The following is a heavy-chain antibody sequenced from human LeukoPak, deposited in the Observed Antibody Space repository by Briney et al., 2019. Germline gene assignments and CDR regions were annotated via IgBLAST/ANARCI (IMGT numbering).Heavy chain of an antibody. CDR3: ARALVEASGLLSPGAFDI. D-gene: IGHD3-3*01. V-gene: IGHV3-21*01. CDR2: ISRSSNYI. Sequence: GGSLRLSCAASGFTFSDYYMNWIRQAPGKGLEWVSSISRSSNYIYYADSLKGRFTISRDNAKNSLYLQMNSLRDEDTAVYYCARALVEASGLLSPGAFDIWGQGTMVTVSS. J-gene: IGHJ3*02. CDR1: GFTFSDYY.